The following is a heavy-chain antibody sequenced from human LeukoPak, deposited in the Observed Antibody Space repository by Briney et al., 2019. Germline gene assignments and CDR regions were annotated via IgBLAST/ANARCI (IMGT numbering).Heavy chain of an antibody. J-gene: IGHJ4*02. Sequence: PGGSLRLSCAASGFTFSSYAMHWVRQAPGKGLEWVAVISYDGSNKYYADSVKGRFTISRDNSKNTLYLQMNSLRAEDTAVYYCARSLLPKNFDCWGQGTLVTVSS. CDR1: GFTFSSYA. V-gene: IGHV3-30-3*01. CDR3: ARSLLPKNFDC. CDR2: ISYDGSNK.